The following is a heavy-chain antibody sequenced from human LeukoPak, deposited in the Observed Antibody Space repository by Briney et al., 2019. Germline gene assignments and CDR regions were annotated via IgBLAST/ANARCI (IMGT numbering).Heavy chain of an antibody. J-gene: IGHJ4*02. CDR1: GYTFTSYG. CDR3: AREDSSSWHYYFDY. CDR2: IIPIFGTA. Sequence: SVKVSCKASGYTFTSYGISWVRQAPGQGLEWMGGIIPIFGTANYAQKFQGRVTITTDESTSTAYMELSSLRPEDTAVYYCAREDSSSWHYYFDYWGQGTLVTVSS. V-gene: IGHV1-69*05. D-gene: IGHD6-13*01.